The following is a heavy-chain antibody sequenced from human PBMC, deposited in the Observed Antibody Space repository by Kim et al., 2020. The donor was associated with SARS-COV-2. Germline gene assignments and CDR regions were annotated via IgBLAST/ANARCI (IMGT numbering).Heavy chain of an antibody. CDR3: ATGGELLGYYFDY. J-gene: IGHJ4*02. V-gene: IGHV1-24*01. Sequence: YAPKIQGRVTLTEDTSTDTAYVGLVSLRSEDTAVYYCATGGELLGYYFDYWGQGTLVTVSS. D-gene: IGHD1-26*01.